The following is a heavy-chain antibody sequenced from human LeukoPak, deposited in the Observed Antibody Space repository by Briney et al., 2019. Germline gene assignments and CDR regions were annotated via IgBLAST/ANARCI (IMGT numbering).Heavy chain of an antibody. V-gene: IGHV3-23*01. CDR1: GFTFKSYA. CDR3: AKVAVDTAMLTVLLITTYFDY. Sequence: GGSLRLSCAASGFTFKSYAMSWVRQAPGKGLEWVSTISGSGGSTHYADFAKGRFTISRDNSKNTLYLQMNSLRADDTAAYYCAKVAVDTAMLTVLLITTYFDYWGQGTLVTVSS. D-gene: IGHD5-18*01. CDR2: ISGSGGST. J-gene: IGHJ4*02.